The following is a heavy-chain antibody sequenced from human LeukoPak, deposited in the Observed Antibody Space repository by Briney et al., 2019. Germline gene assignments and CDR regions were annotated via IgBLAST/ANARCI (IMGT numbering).Heavy chain of an antibody. V-gene: IGHV3-21*01. CDR2: ISSSSSYI. D-gene: IGHD5-12*01. CDR1: GFTFSSYT. CDR3: ARTEWLRSGYYFDY. J-gene: IGHJ4*02. Sequence: GGSLTLSCAASGFTFSSYTIHWFRQAPGKGLEWVSSISSSSSYIYYADSVKGRFTISRHNAKNSLFLQMDSLRAEDTAVYYCARTEWLRSGYYFDYWGQGTLVTVSS.